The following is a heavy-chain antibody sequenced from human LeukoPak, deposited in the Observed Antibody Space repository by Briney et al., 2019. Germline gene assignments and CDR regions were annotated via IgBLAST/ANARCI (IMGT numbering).Heavy chain of an antibody. CDR1: GYIFTGHY. CDR3: ARLKGMSGSYLFDY. D-gene: IGHD1-26*01. CDR2: INPNNGGT. Sequence: ASVKVSCKASGYIFTGHYIHWVRQAPGQGLEWMGWINPNNGGTNYAQKFQGRVTMTRDTSISTAYMELSRLRSDDTAVYYCARLKGMSGSYLFDYWGQGTLVTASS. V-gene: IGHV1-2*02. J-gene: IGHJ4*02.